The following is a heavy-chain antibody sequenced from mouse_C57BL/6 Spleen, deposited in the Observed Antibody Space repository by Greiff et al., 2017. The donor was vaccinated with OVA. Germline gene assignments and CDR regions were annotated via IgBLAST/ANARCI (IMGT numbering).Heavy chain of an antibody. J-gene: IGHJ2*01. Sequence: VHVKQSGPELVKPGASVKMSCKASGYTFTDYNMHWVKQSHGKSLEWIGYINPNNGGTSYNQKFKGKATLTVNKSSSTAYMELRSLTSEDSAVYYCAREGHYYGSSYLDYWGQGTTLTVSS. CDR1: GYTFTDYN. V-gene: IGHV1-22*01. D-gene: IGHD1-1*01. CDR2: INPNNGGT. CDR3: AREGHYYGSSYLDY.